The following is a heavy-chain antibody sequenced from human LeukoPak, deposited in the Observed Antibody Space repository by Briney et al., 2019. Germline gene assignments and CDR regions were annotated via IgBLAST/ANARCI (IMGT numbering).Heavy chain of an antibody. J-gene: IGHJ4*02. CDR3: ARVSTSGYDNHFDY. CDR1: GGSISSGDYY. Sequence: SQTLSLTCTVSGGSISSGDYYWSWIRQPPGKGLEWIGYIYYSGSTYYNPSLKSRATISVDTSKNQFSLKLSSVTAADTAVYYCARVSTSGYDNHFDYWGQGTLVTVSS. V-gene: IGHV4-30-4*01. D-gene: IGHD5-12*01. CDR2: IYYSGST.